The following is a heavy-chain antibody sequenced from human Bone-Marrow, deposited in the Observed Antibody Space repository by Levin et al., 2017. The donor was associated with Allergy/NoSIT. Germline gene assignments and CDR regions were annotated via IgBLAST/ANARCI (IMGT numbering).Heavy chain of an antibody. CDR1: GFTFSTYS. CDR2: ISSSSTTI. Sequence: GESLKISCAASGFTFSTYSMNWVRQAPGKGLEWVSYISSSSTTIYSADSVKGRFTISRDNAKNSLYLQMNNLRDEDTAVYYCARDPATSGYYPDSWGQGTLVTVSS. V-gene: IGHV3-48*02. CDR3: ARDPATSGYYPDS. J-gene: IGHJ5*01. D-gene: IGHD3-22*01.